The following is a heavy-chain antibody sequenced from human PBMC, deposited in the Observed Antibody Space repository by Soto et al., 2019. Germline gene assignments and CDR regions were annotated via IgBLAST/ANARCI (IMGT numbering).Heavy chain of an antibody. D-gene: IGHD5-18*01. J-gene: IGHJ4*02. CDR1: GFTFSSYS. CDR2: ISGSDGRT. Sequence: GGSLRLSCAASGFTFSSYSMNWVRQAPGKGLEWVSTISGSDGRTYSTDSVKGRFTISRDNSGNTAYLQMNSLRVEDTAVYYCAKGVSQYTPLALFDYWGRGXLVTVYS. CDR3: AKGVSQYTPLALFDY. V-gene: IGHV3-23*01.